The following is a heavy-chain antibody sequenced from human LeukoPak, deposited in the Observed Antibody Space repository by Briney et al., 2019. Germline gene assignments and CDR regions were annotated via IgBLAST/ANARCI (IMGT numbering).Heavy chain of an antibody. CDR1: GFTFSSYA. CDR2: ISYDGSNK. D-gene: IGHD2/OR15-2a*01. V-gene: IGHV3-30-3*01. CDR3: ARGEYAYYFDY. J-gene: IGHJ4*02. Sequence: GGSLRLSCAASGFTFSSYAMHWDRQAPGKGLEWVAVISYDGSNKYYADSVKGRFTISRDNSKNTLYLQMNSLRAEDTAVYYCARGEYAYYFDYWGQGTLVTVSS.